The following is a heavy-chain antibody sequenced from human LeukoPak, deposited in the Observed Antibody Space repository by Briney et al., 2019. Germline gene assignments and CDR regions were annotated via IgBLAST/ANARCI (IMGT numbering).Heavy chain of an antibody. CDR3: AQFWSSFAFDI. V-gene: IGHV5-51*01. CDR2: IYPGDSDT. CDR1: GYSFTSYW. Sequence: GESLQISCKGSGYSFTSYWIGWVRQMPGKGLEWMGIIYPGDSDTRYSPSFQGQVTISADKSITTAYLQWSSLKASDTAMYYCAQFWSSFAFDIWGQGTMVTVSS. D-gene: IGHD3-3*01. J-gene: IGHJ3*02.